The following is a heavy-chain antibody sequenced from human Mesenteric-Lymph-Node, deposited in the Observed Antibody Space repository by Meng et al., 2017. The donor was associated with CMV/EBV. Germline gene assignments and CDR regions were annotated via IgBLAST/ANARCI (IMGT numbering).Heavy chain of an antibody. Sequence: GESLKISCAASGFTLSDHFMDWVRQAPGKGLEWVGRTRNKANSYTTEYAASVKGRFTISRDDSKNSLYLQINSLRVEDTAVYYCVRDILRVGITYYFDYWGQGTLVTVSS. CDR3: VRDILRVGITYYFDY. CDR2: TRNKANSYTT. CDR1: GFTLSDHF. J-gene: IGHJ4*02. D-gene: IGHD1-26*01. V-gene: IGHV3-72*01.